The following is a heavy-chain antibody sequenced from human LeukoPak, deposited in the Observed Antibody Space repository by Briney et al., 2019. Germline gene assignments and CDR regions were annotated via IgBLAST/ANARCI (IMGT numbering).Heavy chain of an antibody. J-gene: IGHJ3*02. CDR2: ISGSGGNT. CDR1: GFTFSSYG. D-gene: IGHD2-2*01. CDR3: AKGYCSTTNCYAFDI. V-gene: IGHV3-23*01. Sequence: GGSLRLSCAASGFTFSSYGMSWVRQAPGKGLEWVSAISGSGGNTFYADSVKGRLTISRDSSKNTLYLQMNSLRAEDTAVYYCAKGYCSTTNCYAFDIWGQGTMATVSS.